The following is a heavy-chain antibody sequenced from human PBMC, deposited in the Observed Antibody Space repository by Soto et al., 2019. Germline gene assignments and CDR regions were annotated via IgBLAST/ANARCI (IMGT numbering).Heavy chain of an antibody. CDR1: GYTFTIYG. CDR2: ISGYNGNT. J-gene: IGHJ4*02. CDR3: ARVDSYDSSGYYGY. Sequence: QVQLVQSGAEVKKPGASVKVSCKASGYTFTIYGISWVRQAPGQGLEWMGWISGYNGNTDYAQNLQDRVTLTTDASTSSVYMELRSLRSDYTAGYYCARVDSYDSSGYYGYWGQGTRINVSS. D-gene: IGHD3-22*01. V-gene: IGHV1-18*04.